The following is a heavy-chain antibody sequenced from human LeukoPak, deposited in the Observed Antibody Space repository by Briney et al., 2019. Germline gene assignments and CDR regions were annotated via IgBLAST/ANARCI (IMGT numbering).Heavy chain of an antibody. CDR1: GYIFTSYG. J-gene: IGHJ6*03. D-gene: IGHD5-12*01. CDR3: ARDCPSYYSGYDWGYYYYYYMDV. Sequence: ASVKVSCKASGYIFTSYGISWVRQAPGQGPEWMGWISGYNGHTKYVQKLQGRVTMTRDTSISTAYMELSRLRSDDTAVYYCARDCPSYYSGYDWGYYYYYYMDVWGKGTTATVSS. V-gene: IGHV1-18*01. CDR2: ISGYNGHT.